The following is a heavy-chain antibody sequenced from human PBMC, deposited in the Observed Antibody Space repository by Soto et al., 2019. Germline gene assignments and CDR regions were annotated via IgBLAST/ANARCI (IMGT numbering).Heavy chain of an antibody. V-gene: IGHV4-59*12. J-gene: IGHJ6*02. CDR3: ARDSSGSQYYYYGMDV. CDR2: IYYSGST. Sequence: SETLSLTCTVSGASFTSYYWSWIRQPPGKGLEWIGYIYYSGSTYYNPSLKSRVTISVDTSKNQFSLKLSSVTAADTAVYYCARDSSGSQYYYYGMDVWGQGTTVTVSS. CDR1: GASFTSYY. D-gene: IGHD3-22*01.